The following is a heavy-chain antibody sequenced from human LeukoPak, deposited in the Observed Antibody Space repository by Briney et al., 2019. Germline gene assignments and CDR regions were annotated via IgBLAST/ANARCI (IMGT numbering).Heavy chain of an antibody. V-gene: IGHV3-15*01. CDR3: TTAPGDYGDEYPFDY. Sequence: GGSLRLSWAASGFTFSNAWMSWVRQAPGKGLEWVGRIKSKTDGGTTDYAAPVKGRFTISRDDSKNTLYLQMNSLKTEDTAVYYCTTAPGDYGDEYPFDYWGQGTLVTVSS. CDR2: IKSKTDGGTT. J-gene: IGHJ4*02. D-gene: IGHD4-17*01. CDR1: GFTFSNAW.